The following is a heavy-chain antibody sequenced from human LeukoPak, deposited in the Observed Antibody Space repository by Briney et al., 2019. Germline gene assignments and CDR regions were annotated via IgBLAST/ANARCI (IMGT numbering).Heavy chain of an antibody. J-gene: IGHJ6*03. Sequence: SETLSLTCTVSGGSISSYYWSWIRRPPGEALEWVGHIYSSESTSYNPSLKTRLPISMHPTKSQFPLTLNSVTAADTAVYYCPIPSLWVGDVSYYMVVWGKGTTVTVSS. V-gene: IGHV4-4*09. D-gene: IGHD3-10*01. CDR2: IYSSEST. CDR1: GGSISSYY. CDR3: PIPSLWVGDVSYYMVV.